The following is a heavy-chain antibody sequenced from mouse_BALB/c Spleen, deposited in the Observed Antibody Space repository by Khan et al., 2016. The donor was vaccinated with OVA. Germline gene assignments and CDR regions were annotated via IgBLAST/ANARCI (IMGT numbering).Heavy chain of an antibody. Sequence: QVQLKQSGAELVKPGASVKLSCKASGYTFTSYYMYWVKQRPGQGLEWIGEINPSDGDTNFNEKFKSKAPLTVDKSSSTVYMQLSSLTSEDSAVYYCTRSGYGTFAYWGQGTLVTVSA. CDR3: TRSGYGTFAY. J-gene: IGHJ3*01. V-gene: IGHV1S81*02. D-gene: IGHD2-1*01. CDR2: INPSDGDT. CDR1: GYTFTSYY.